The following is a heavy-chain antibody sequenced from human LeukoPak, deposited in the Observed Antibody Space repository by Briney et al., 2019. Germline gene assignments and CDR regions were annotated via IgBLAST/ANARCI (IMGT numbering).Heavy chain of an antibody. Sequence: GASVKVSCKASGYTFTGYYMHWVRQAPGQGLEWMGWINPNSGAANYAQKFQGRVTMTRDTSISTAYMELSRLRSDDTAVYYCARTTVTTNFDYWGQGTLVTVSS. CDR2: INPNSGAA. CDR3: ARTTVTTNFDY. D-gene: IGHD4-17*01. J-gene: IGHJ4*02. V-gene: IGHV1-2*02. CDR1: GYTFTGYY.